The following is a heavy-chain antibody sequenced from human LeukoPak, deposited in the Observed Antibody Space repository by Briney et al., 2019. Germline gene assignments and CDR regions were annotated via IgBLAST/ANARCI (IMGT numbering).Heavy chain of an antibody. CDR1: GGSISSYY. J-gene: IGHJ6*03. V-gene: IGHV4-4*07. D-gene: IGHD4-11*01. Sequence: SSETLSLTCTVSGGSISSYYWSWIRQPAGKGLEWIGRIYTSGSTNYNPSLKSRVTMSVDTSKNQFSLKLSSVTAADTAVYYCARNRGSTVITDHYYYYYMDVWGKGTTVTVSS. CDR2: IYTSGST. CDR3: ARNRGSTVITDHYYYYYMDV.